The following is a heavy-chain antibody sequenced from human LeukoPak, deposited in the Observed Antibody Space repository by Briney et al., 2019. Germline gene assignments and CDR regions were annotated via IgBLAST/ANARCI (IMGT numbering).Heavy chain of an antibody. CDR2: INAGNGNT. V-gene: IGHV1-3*01. J-gene: IGHJ4*02. D-gene: IGHD6-13*01. CDR3: ARGGIAAAGVDY. Sequence: ASVKVSCKASGYTFTSYAMHWVRQAPGQRLEWMGWINAGNGNTKYSQKFQGRVTITRDTSASTAYMELSSLTSEDTAVYYCARGGIAAAGVDYWGQGTLVTVSS. CDR1: GYTFTSYA.